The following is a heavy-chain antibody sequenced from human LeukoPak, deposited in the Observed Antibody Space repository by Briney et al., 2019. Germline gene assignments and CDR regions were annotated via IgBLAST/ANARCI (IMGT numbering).Heavy chain of an antibody. D-gene: IGHD3-10*01. CDR3: ARHAPQLLWFGETDY. J-gene: IGHJ4*02. CDR2: IYYSGST. Sequence: SDTLSLTCTVSGGSISSSSYYCPWLRQPPGKGLEGIGCIYYSGSTYYHPPLRSRVTICFDTSKNQFSLKLSSVTAADTAVYYCARHAPQLLWFGETDYWGQGTLVTVSS. CDR1: GGSISSSSYY. V-gene: IGHV4-39*01.